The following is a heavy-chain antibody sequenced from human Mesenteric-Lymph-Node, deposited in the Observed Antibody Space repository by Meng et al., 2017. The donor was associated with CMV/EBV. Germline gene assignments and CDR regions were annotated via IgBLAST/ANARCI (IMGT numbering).Heavy chain of an antibody. Sequence: SGYNFTGYYRHWVQQAPGQGLEWMGWINPNSGGTNYAQKFQGRVTMTRDTSISTAYMELSRLRSDDTAVYYCARVIGFLEWLLSSDYWGQGTLVTVSS. CDR2: INPNSGGT. V-gene: IGHV1-2*02. J-gene: IGHJ4*02. CDR1: GYNFTGYY. CDR3: ARVIGFLEWLLSSDY. D-gene: IGHD3-3*01.